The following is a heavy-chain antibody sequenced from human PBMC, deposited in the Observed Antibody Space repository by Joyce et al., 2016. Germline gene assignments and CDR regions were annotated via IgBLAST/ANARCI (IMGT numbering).Heavy chain of an antibody. CDR3: AGGGVYSSLAFDI. Sequence: QIQLVQSEAEVKNSGASLRVSCKASGYTFTNYYIHWVRQAPGKGLEWMGWINPNNYGKRDGERFQGRVTLTKDPSMRTAYMDLTRLRDDDTAVYFCAGGGVYSSLAFDIWGQGTVITVSS. D-gene: IGHD2-21*01. CDR1: GYTFTNYY. V-gene: IGHV1-2*02. CDR2: INPNNYGK. J-gene: IGHJ3*02.